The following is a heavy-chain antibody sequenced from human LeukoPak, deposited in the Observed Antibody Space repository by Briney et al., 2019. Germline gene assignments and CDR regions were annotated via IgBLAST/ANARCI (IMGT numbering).Heavy chain of an antibody. CDR1: EFTLKDYW. V-gene: IGHV3-74*01. D-gene: IGHD4-11*01. CDR2: INSDGSSA. J-gene: IGHJ2*01. CDR3: ARGSPTPNSRYFDL. Sequence: RSGGSLRLSCEASEFTLKDYWVHWVRQGPGKGLVWVSRINSDGSSASYADSVKGRFTISRDNAKNTLYLQMNSLRAEDTAVYYCARGSPTPNSRYFDLWGRGTLVTVSS.